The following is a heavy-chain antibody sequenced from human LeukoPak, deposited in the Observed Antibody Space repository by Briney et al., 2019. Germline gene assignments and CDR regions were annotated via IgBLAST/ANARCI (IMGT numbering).Heavy chain of an antibody. Sequence: GSLRLSCAASGFTFSSYAMSWVRQAPGKGLEWVSAIICSGGSTYYSDSVKGRFTISRDNSKNTLYLQMNSLRAEDTAVYYCAKDLAATQLSYFDYWGQGTLVTVSS. CDR2: IICSGGST. D-gene: IGHD2-15*01. CDR3: AKDLAATQLSYFDY. J-gene: IGHJ4*02. V-gene: IGHV3-23*01. CDR1: GFTFSSYA.